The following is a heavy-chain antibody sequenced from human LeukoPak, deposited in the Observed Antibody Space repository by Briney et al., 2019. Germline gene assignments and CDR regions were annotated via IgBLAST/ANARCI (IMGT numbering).Heavy chain of an antibody. V-gene: IGHV3-11*01. CDR1: GFTFSDYY. CDR2: ISSSSSSI. J-gene: IGHJ3*02. Sequence: GGSLRLSCAASGFTFSDYYMTWIRQAPGKGLEWVSYISSSSSSIYYADSVKGRFTISRDNAKNSLYLQMNSLRAENTAVYYCARDYHDSSSGASDIWGPGTMVTVSS. D-gene: IGHD3-22*01. CDR3: ARDYHDSSSGASDI.